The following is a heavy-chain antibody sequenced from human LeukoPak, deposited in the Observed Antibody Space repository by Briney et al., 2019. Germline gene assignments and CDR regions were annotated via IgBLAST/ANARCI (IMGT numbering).Heavy chain of an antibody. V-gene: IGHV1-18*01. J-gene: IGHJ4*02. CDR2: ISAYNGNT. CDR3: VRDLGVDTSMIFFDY. D-gene: IGHD5-18*01. CDR1: GYTFTSFG. Sequence: ASVKVSCKASGYTFTSFGVSWVRQAPGQGLEWMGWISAYNGNTNYVQKFQGRVTMTTDISTSTAYMELRSLRSDDTAVFYCVRDLGVDTSMIFFDYWGQGTRVTVSS.